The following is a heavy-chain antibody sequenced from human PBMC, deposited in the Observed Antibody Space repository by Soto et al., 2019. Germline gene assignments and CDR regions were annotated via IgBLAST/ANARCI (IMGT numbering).Heavy chain of an antibody. J-gene: IGHJ1*01. CDR1: GFTCDDYA. D-gene: IGHD6-25*01. Sequence: PGGYLRLSCAASGFTCDDYAMHWVRQVPGKGLEWVSGINWNSGSIGYADSVKGRFAISRDNAKNSLHLQMNSLRAEDTAFYYCVKDESISRQRGHSRHWGPATFRTFS. V-gene: IGHV3-9*01. CDR2: INWNSGSI. CDR3: VKDESISRQRGHSRH.